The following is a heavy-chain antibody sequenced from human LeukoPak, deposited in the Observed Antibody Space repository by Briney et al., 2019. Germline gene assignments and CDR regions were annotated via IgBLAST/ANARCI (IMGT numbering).Heavy chain of an antibody. J-gene: IGHJ5*02. CDR1: GFTFSSYN. D-gene: IGHD2-2*01. CDR3: ARGLVAGYCSSTSCLNNWFDP. Sequence: PGGSLRLSCAASGFTFSSYNMSWVRQAPGKGLEWVSSISSSSSYLYYADSVKGRFTISRDNAKNSLYLQMNSLRAEDTAVYYCARGLVAGYCSSTSCLNNWFDPWGQGTLVTVSS. CDR2: ISSSSSYL. V-gene: IGHV3-21*01.